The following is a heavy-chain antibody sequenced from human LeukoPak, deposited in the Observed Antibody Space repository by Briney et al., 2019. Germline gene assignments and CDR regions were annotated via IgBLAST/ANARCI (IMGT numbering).Heavy chain of an antibody. CDR2: IYHSGST. Sequence: PSETLSLTCTVSGGSISSYYWSWIRQPPGKGLEWIGYIYHSGSTYYNPSLKSRVTISVDRSKNQFSLKLSSVTAADTAVYYCARGELLWFGESPNWFDPWGQGTLVTVSS. CDR1: GGSISSYY. V-gene: IGHV4-59*12. D-gene: IGHD3-10*01. J-gene: IGHJ5*02. CDR3: ARGELLWFGESPNWFDP.